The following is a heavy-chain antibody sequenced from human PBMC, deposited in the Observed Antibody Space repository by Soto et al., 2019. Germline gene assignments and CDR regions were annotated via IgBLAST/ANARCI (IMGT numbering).Heavy chain of an antibody. V-gene: IGHV4-34*01. CDR2: INHSGST. CDR1: AGSFSGYY. CDR3: ARTKLRRGNFDY. J-gene: IGHJ4*02. D-gene: IGHD2-15*01. Sequence: PSETLSLTCAVCAGSFSGYYWSCIRQPPGKGMEWIGEINHSGSTNYNPSLKSRVTISVDTSKNQFYLKLTSVTAVATAVYYCARTKLRRGNFDYCGQRTLVTVSS.